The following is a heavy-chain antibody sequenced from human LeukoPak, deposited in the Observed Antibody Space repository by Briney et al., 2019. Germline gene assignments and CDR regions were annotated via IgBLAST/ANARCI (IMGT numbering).Heavy chain of an antibody. J-gene: IGHJ4*02. Sequence: GGSLRLSCAASGFTLSSYAMHWVRQAPGKGLEWVAVISYDGSKKYYADSVKGRFTISRDDSMNTLYLQMSRLRAEDTAVYYCARDTDTSGYYPDDYWGQGALVTVSS. CDR1: GFTLSSYA. V-gene: IGHV3-30-3*01. CDR3: ARDTDTSGYYPDDY. CDR2: ISYDGSKK. D-gene: IGHD3-22*01.